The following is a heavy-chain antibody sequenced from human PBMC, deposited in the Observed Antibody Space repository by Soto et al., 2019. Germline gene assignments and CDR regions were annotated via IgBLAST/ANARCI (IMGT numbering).Heavy chain of an antibody. Sequence: PSETLSLTCTVSGGPMTAYYWSWIRQPPGKGLEWLGYIYYSGSTNYNPSLKSRVTISVDTSKSQFSLELSSVTAADTAVYYCARQDPFNTGWHFDSWGQGTLVTVSS. CDR2: IYYSGST. CDR3: ARQDPFNTGWHFDS. J-gene: IGHJ4*02. CDR1: GGPMTAYY. V-gene: IGHV4-59*08. D-gene: IGHD6-19*01.